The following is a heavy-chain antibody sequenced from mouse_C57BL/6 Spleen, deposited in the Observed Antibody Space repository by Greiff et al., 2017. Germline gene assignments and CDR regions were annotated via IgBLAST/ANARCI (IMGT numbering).Heavy chain of an antibody. CDR1: GYAFSSYW. CDR3: ARCPYGYDGGWCAY. V-gene: IGHV1-80*01. D-gene: IGHD2-2*01. CDR2: IYPGDGDT. J-gene: IGHJ3*01. Sequence: VHLVESGAELVKPGASVKISCKASGYAFSSYWMHWVKQRPGKGLEWIGQIYPGDGDTNYNGKFKGKATLTADKSSSTAYMQLSSLTSEDSAVYFGARCPYGYDGGWCAYWGQGTLVTVSA.